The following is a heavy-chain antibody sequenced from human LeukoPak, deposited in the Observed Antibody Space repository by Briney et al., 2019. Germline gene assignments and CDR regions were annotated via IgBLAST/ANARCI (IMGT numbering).Heavy chain of an antibody. J-gene: IGHJ6*03. CDR3: TRQYYYDSSGYHDYYFSYMDV. Sequence: PGGSLRLSCAASGFTFSSYWMSWVRQAPGKGLEWVANIKQDGSEKYYVDSVKGRFTISRDNAKNSLYLQMNSLRAEDTAVYYCTRQYYYDSSGYHDYYFSYMDVWGKGTTVTVSS. V-gene: IGHV3-7*01. CDR2: IKQDGSEK. CDR1: GFTFSSYW. D-gene: IGHD3-22*01.